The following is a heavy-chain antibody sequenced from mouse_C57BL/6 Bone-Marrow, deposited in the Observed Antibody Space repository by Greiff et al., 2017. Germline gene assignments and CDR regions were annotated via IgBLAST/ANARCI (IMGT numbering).Heavy chain of an antibody. J-gene: IGHJ4*01. CDR2: IYPGDGDP. Sequence: QVQLQQSGAELVKPGASVKISCKASGYAFSSYWMNWVKQRPGKGLEWIGQIYPGDGDPNYNGKFKGKATLTADKSSSTAYMQLSSLTSEDSAVYFCARGELPYYYAMDYWGQGTAVTVSS. CDR3: ARGELPYYYAMDY. V-gene: IGHV1-80*01. CDR1: GYAFSSYW.